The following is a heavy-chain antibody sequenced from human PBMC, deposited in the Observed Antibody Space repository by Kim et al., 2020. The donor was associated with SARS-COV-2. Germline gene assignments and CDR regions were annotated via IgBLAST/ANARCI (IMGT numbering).Heavy chain of an antibody. CDR1: GYTFTSYY. V-gene: IGHV1-46*01. Sequence: ASVKVSCKASGYTFTSYYMHWVRQAPGQGLEWMGIINPSGGSTSYAQKFQGRVTMTRDTSTSTVYMELSSLRSEDTAVYYCARDVLRNSYAYTFDYWGQGTLVTVSS. D-gene: IGHD5-18*01. CDR2: INPSGGST. CDR3: ARDVLRNSYAYTFDY. J-gene: IGHJ4*02.